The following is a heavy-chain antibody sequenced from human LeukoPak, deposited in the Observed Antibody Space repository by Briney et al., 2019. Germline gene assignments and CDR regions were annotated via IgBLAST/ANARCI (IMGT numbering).Heavy chain of an antibody. V-gene: IGHV3-21*04. CDR3: TRQTTYCSGGSCYPGDFDN. J-gene: IGHJ4*02. Sequence: GGSLRLSCAASGFTFSSYSMNWVRQAPGKGLEWVSSISSSSSYIYYADSVKGRFTISRDNAKNSLYLQMNSLKTEDTAVYYCTRQTTYCSGGSCYPGDFDNWGQGTLVTVSS. CDR2: ISSSSSYI. CDR1: GFTFSSYS. D-gene: IGHD2-15*01.